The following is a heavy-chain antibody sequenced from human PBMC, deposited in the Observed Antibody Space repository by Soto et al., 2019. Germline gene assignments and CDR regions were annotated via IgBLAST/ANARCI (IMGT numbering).Heavy chain of an antibody. Sequence: QVQLVESGGGVVQPGRSLRLSCAASGFTFSSYAMHWVRQAPGKELEWVAVISYDGSNKYYADSVKGRFTISRDNSKNTLYLQMNSLRAEDTAVYYCARGSSVAGTSFYFDYWGQGTLVTVSS. CDR2: ISYDGSNK. CDR1: GFTFSSYA. D-gene: IGHD6-19*01. V-gene: IGHV3-30-3*01. J-gene: IGHJ4*02. CDR3: ARGSSVAGTSFYFDY.